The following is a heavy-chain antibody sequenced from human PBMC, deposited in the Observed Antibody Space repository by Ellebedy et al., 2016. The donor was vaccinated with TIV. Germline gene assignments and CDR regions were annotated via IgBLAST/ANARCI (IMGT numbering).Heavy chain of an antibody. CDR1: GGSINSTTDY. CDR3: ARNSPRVVPSARIIDY. V-gene: IGHV4-39*07. CDR2: IYYRGSA. Sequence: SETLSLTXTVSGGSINSTTDYWAWIRQPPGKGLEWIGNIYYRGSAYYNPSPKSRVSISVDTSKNQFSLRLSSVSAADTAVYYCARNSPRVVPSARIIDYWGQGTLVTVSS. D-gene: IGHD2-2*01. J-gene: IGHJ4*02.